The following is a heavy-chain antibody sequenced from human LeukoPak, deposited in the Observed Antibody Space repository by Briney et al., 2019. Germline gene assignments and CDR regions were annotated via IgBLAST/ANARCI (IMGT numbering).Heavy chain of an antibody. D-gene: IGHD1-1*01. CDR1: GFPFSTND. Sequence: PGGSLRLSCAASGFPFSTNDMSWVRQAPGKGLEWVSAISGSASGGTTYEDSVKGRFTISRDNPKGTLYLQMNSLRAEDTAVYYCAKVKTHWYFDNWGRGTLVTVSS. V-gene: IGHV3-23*01. J-gene: IGHJ4*02. CDR2: ISGSASGGT. CDR3: AKVKTHWYFDN.